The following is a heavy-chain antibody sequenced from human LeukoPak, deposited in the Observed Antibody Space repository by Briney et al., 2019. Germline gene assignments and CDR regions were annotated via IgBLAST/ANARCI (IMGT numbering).Heavy chain of an antibody. J-gene: IGHJ4*02. CDR1: GCSISSGGYY. V-gene: IGHV4-31*03. CDR2: IYYSGST. D-gene: IGHD4-23*01. CDR3: ASTVVDYFDY. Sequence: SETLSLTCTVSGCSISSGGYYWRWLRQHPGKGLEWIGYIYYSGSTYYNPSLKSRVTKSVDTSKNQFSLKLSSVTAADTAVYYCASTVVDYFDYWGQGTLVTVSS.